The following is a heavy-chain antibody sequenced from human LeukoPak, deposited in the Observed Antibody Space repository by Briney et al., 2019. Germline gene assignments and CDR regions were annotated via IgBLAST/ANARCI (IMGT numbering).Heavy chain of an antibody. V-gene: IGHV1-18*01. Sequence: ASVKVSFKASGGTFSNNPISWVRQAPGQGLEWMGWISAYNGNTNYTQKLQGRVTMTTDTSTSTAYMELRSLRSDDTAVYYCARDLYRTVGELLSYFDYWGQGTLVTVSS. CDR2: ISAYNGNT. CDR3: ARDLYRTVGELLSYFDY. J-gene: IGHJ4*02. D-gene: IGHD3-10*01. CDR1: GGTFSNNP.